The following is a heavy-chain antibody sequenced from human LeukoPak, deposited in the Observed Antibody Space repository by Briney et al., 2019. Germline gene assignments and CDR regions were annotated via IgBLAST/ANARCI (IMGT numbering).Heavy chain of an antibody. CDR2: ISGSTNTI. CDR1: GFTFSAYS. CDR3: ARDSGSGRGNYYYGMDV. D-gene: IGHD3-10*01. Sequence: GGSLRLSCAASGFTFSAYSMNWVRQAPGKGLEWVSYISGSTNTIKYADSVKGRFTISRDNAKNSLYLQMSSLRAEDTAVYYCARDSGSGRGNYYYGMDVWGQGTTVTVSS. V-gene: IGHV3-48*04. J-gene: IGHJ6*02.